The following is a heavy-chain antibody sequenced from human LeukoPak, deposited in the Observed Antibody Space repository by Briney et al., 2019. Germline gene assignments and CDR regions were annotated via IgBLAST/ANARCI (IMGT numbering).Heavy chain of an antibody. CDR1: GYTFTSYG. J-gene: IGHJ5*02. Sequence: ASVKVSCKASGYTFTSYGISWVRQAPGQGLEWMGWISAYNGNTNYAQKLQGRVTMTTDTSTSTAHMELRSLRSDDTAVYYCARGILTGYYNPQNWFDPWGQGTLVTVSS. V-gene: IGHV1-18*01. CDR3: ARGILTGYYNPQNWFDP. CDR2: ISAYNGNT. D-gene: IGHD3-9*01.